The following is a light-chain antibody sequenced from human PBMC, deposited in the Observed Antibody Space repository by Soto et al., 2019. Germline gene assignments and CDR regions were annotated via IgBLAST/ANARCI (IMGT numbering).Light chain of an antibody. Sequence: QLVLTQSPSASASLGASVKLTCTPSSGHSSYAIAWHQQQPEKGPRYLMTLNSDGSHSKGDGIPDCFSGSSSGAERYLTISRLQSEDEADYYCQTWDSNIQLFGGGTKLTVL. V-gene: IGLV4-69*01. CDR1: SGHSSYA. J-gene: IGLJ2*01. CDR2: LNSDGSH. CDR3: QTWDSNIQL.